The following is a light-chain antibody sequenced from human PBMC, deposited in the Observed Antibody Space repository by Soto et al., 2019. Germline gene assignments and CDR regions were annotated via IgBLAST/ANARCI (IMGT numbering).Light chain of an antibody. CDR3: LLYYGGAQLWV. Sequence: QAVVTQEPSLTVFPGGTVTLTCASSTGAVTSGYYPNWFQQKPGQAPRALIYSTSNKHYWTPARFSGSLLGGKAALTLSGVQPEDEAEYYCLLYYGGAQLWVFGGGTKLTVL. J-gene: IGLJ3*02. CDR1: TGAVTSGYY. V-gene: IGLV7-43*01. CDR2: STS.